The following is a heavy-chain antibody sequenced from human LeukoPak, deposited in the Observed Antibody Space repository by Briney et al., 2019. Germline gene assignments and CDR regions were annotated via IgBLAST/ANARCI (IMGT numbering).Heavy chain of an antibody. V-gene: IGHV3-23*01. Sequence: GGSLRLSCAASGFTFSSYAMSWVRQAPGKGLEWVSAISGSGGSTYYADSVKGRFTISRDNSKNTLYLQMNSLRAEDTAVYYCARDEGSAILGYYYYYMDVWGKGTTVTVSS. CDR3: ARDEGSAILGYYYYYMDV. CDR1: GFTFSSYA. J-gene: IGHJ6*03. D-gene: IGHD2-2*02. CDR2: ISGSGGST.